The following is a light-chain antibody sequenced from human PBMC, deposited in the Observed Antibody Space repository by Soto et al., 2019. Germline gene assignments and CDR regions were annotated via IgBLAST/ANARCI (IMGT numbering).Light chain of an antibody. CDR2: EVS. Sequence: QSALTQPRSVSGSPGQSVTISCTGTSSDVGGYNYVSWYQQYPGKAPKLMIYEVSKRPSRVHRFSGSKSGNTASLTISGVQAEDEADYYCCSYAGSPYVFGTGTKVTVL. CDR1: SSDVGGYNY. J-gene: IGLJ1*01. CDR3: CSYAGSPYV. V-gene: IGLV2-11*01.